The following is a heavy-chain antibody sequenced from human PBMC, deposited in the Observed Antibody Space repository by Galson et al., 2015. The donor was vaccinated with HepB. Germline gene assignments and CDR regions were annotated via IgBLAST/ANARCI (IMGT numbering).Heavy chain of an antibody. Sequence: SVKVSCKASGGTFSSYAISWVRQAPGQGLEWMGGIIPIFGTANYAQKFQGRVTITADESTSTAYMELSSLRSEDTAVYYCARDRWYSSSSNPLYYFDYWAREPWSPSPQ. CDR3: ARDRWYSSSSNPLYYFDY. CDR2: IIPIFGTA. CDR1: GGTFSSYA. J-gene: IGHJ4*02. D-gene: IGHD6-6*01. V-gene: IGHV1-69*13.